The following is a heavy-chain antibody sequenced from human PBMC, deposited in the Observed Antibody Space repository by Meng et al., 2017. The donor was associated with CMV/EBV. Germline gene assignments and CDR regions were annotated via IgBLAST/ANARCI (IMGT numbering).Heavy chain of an antibody. D-gene: IGHD3-3*01. CDR1: GFTFGDYA. J-gene: IGHJ6*02. V-gene: IGHV3-49*04. Sequence: GESLKISCTASGFTFGDYAMSWVRQAPGKGLEWVGFIRSKAYGGTTEYAASVKGRFTISRDDSKSIAYLQMSSLKTEDTDVYYCTRDIDTYHYDFWSGYYRYYYYGMDVWGQGTTVTVSS. CDR3: TRDIDTYHYDFWSGYYRYYYYGMDV. CDR2: IRSKAYGGTT.